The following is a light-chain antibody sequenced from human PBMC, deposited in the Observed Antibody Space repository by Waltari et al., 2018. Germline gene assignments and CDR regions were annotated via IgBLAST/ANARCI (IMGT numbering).Light chain of an antibody. J-gene: IGLJ1*01. CDR1: THHVDASTY. CDR2: DIS. Sequence: QSALTQPRSVTGSPGQSVTISCTGITHHVDASTYVPWFQQHPGSAPKLLIFDISERPSGVPDRFSGSKSANTASLTISGLQPEDEATYFCCSFRGSYTYVFGPGTSVTV. V-gene: IGLV2-11*02. CDR3: CSFRGSYTYV.